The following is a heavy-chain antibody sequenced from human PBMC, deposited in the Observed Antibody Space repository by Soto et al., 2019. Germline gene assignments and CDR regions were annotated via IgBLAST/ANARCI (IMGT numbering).Heavy chain of an antibody. CDR3: ARATTVTSSFFYYGLDV. CDR1: GGSVRGYY. V-gene: IGHV4-34*01. J-gene: IGHJ6*02. D-gene: IGHD4-17*01. Sequence: SETLSLTCAVYGGSVRGYYWSWIRQPPGKGLEWIGEINDSGSTKYNPSLKSRVTISVDTSKNQFSLHLTSVIAADSASYFCARATTVTSSFFYYGLDVWGQGTTVTVSS. CDR2: INDSGST.